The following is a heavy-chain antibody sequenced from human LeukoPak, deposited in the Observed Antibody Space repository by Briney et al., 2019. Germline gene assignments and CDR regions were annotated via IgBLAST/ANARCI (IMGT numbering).Heavy chain of an antibody. Sequence: GGSLRLSCAASGFTFSSYAMSWVRQAPGKGLEWVSAISGSGGSTYYADSVKGRFTISRDNAKNSLYLQMNSLRAEDTAVYYCARDSCSGGSCSDAFDIWGQGTMVTVSS. CDR1: GFTFSSYA. D-gene: IGHD2-15*01. J-gene: IGHJ3*02. V-gene: IGHV3-23*01. CDR2: ISGSGGST. CDR3: ARDSCSGGSCSDAFDI.